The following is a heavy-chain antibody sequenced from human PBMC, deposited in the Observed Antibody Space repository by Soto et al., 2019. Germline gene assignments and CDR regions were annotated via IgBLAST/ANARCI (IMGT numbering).Heavy chain of an antibody. V-gene: IGHV4-31*03. J-gene: IGHJ1*01. D-gene: IGHD3-22*01. CDR2: IYYSGST. Sequence: QVQLQESGPGLVKPSQTLSLTCTVSGGSISSGAYYWSWIRRLPGKGLEWIGYIYYSGSTFYNPYLTSRGTKSVDTSKTQVFLKLSSVPAADTAVYFCAIYASSGSRGFQQWGQGNRVTVSS. CDR1: GGSISSGAYY. CDR3: AIYASSGSRGFQQ.